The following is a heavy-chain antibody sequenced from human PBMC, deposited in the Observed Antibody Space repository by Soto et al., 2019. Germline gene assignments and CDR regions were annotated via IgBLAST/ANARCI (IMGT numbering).Heavy chain of an antibody. CDR2: INHSGST. J-gene: IGHJ6*03. V-gene: IGHV4-34*01. Sequence: SETLSLTCAVYGGSFSGYYWSWIRQPPGKGLEWIGEINHSGSTNYNPSLKSRVTISVDTSKNQFSLKLSSVTAADTAVYYCARAGYCSSTSCPNLIYYYYYYMDVWGKGTTVT. CDR3: ARAGYCSSTSCPNLIYYYYYYMDV. D-gene: IGHD2-2*01. CDR1: GGSFSGYY.